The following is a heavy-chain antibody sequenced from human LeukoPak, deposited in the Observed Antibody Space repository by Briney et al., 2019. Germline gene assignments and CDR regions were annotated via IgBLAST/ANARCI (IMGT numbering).Heavy chain of an antibody. CDR3: ARYLPSRMVRGVMPPDYGMDV. D-gene: IGHD3-10*01. V-gene: IGHV4-34*01. CDR1: GGSFSGYY. CDR2: INHSGST. Sequence: SETLSLTCAVYGGSFSGYYWSWIRQPPGKGLEWIGEINHSGSTNYNPSLKSRVTISVDTSKNQFSLKLSSVTAADTAVYYCARYLPSRMVRGVMPPDYGMDVWGKGTTVTVSS. J-gene: IGHJ6*04.